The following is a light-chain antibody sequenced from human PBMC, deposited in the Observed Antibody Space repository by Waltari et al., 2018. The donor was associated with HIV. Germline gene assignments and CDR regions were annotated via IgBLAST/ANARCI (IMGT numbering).Light chain of an antibody. V-gene: IGLV2-23*01. CDR3: CSYAGDSNYV. CDR1: SSDLGLYNL. CDR2: EAN. Sequence: QSALTQPASVSGSLGQSISISCSGSSSDLGLYNLVSWYQVSPGKAPKLIIHEANKRPSGVSDRFSGSKSGKTASLTISGLQTEDEADYYCCSYAGDSNYVFGTGTKVTVL. J-gene: IGLJ1*01.